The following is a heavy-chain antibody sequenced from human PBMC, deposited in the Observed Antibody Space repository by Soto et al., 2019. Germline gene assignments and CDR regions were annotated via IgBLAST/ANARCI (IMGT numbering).Heavy chain of an antibody. Sequence: GASVKVSCKASGGTFSSYTISWVRQAPGQGLEGMGRIIPILGIANYAQKFQGRVTITADKATSTAYMELSSLRSEDTAVYYCARTYYYDSSGYYRAPMDVWGQGTTVTVSS. D-gene: IGHD3-22*01. CDR2: IIPILGIA. CDR1: GGTFSSYT. V-gene: IGHV1-69*02. CDR3: ARTYYYDSSGYYRAPMDV. J-gene: IGHJ6*02.